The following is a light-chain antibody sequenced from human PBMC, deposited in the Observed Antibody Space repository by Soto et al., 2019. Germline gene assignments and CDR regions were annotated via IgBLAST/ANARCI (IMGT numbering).Light chain of an antibody. CDR2: GAS. CDR3: QQYNNWPRALT. J-gene: IGKJ4*01. V-gene: IGKV3-20*01. Sequence: EIVLTQSPGTLSLSPGERATLSCRASQSLTSSYLAWYQQKPGQAPRLLIYGASSRATGIPDRFSGSGSGTEFTLTISSLQSEDFAVYYCQQYNNWPRALTFGGGTKVEIK. CDR1: QSLTSSY.